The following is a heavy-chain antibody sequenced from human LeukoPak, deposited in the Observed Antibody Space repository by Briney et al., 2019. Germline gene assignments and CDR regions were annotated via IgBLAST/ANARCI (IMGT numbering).Heavy chain of an antibody. J-gene: IGHJ4*02. Sequence: GGSLRLSCAASGFTFSNYWMTWVRQSPGKGLEWVAIIKPDGSDRYSVDSEKGRFTVSRDNAKNSLYLQMSSLRAEDTAVYYCARGGHRQKEFWCQGTLVTVSS. CDR2: IKPDGSDR. CDR3: ARGGHRQKEF. CDR1: GFTFSNYW. D-gene: IGHD3-10*01. V-gene: IGHV3-7*01.